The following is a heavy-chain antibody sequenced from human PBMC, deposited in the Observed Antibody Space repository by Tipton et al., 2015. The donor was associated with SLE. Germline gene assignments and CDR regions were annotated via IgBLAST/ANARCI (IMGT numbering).Heavy chain of an antibody. CDR1: GYIFTSYG. J-gene: IGHJ6*02. D-gene: IGHD3-3*01. CDR2: ITAYNGNT. Sequence: QVQLVQSGAEVKKPGASVKVSCKTSGYIFTSYGISWVRQAPGQGLEWMGWITAYNGNTKYAQKFQGRVTMTTDTSTSTAFMELRSLRSDDTAVYYCAKDLFGVVIGLGYYGMDVWGQGTTVTVSS. V-gene: IGHV1-18*01. CDR3: AKDLFGVVIGLGYYGMDV.